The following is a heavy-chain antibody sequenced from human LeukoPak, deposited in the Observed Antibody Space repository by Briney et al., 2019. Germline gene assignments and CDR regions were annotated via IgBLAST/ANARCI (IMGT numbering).Heavy chain of an antibody. CDR1: GYTFTNFY. V-gene: IGHV1-46*01. D-gene: IGHD2-21*02. CDR2: INPSGANT. J-gene: IGHJ4*02. Sequence: ASVKVSCKTSGYTFTNFYMHWVRQAPGQGLEWMGIINPSGANTGYAQKFQGRVTMTRDTSTSTVYMELSSLRSEDTAVYYCARGGGHIVVVTAIGFDYWGQGTLVTVSS. CDR3: ARGGGHIVVVTAIGFDY.